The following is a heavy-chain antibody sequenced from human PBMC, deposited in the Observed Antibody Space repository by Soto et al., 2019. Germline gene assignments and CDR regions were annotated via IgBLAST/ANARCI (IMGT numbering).Heavy chain of an antibody. CDR1: GDSVSSGSYY. CDR2: IYYSGST. V-gene: IGHV4-61*03. J-gene: IGHJ5*02. Sequence: SETLSLTCTVSGDSVSSGSYYWSWVRQPPGKGLEWIGYIYYSGSTNYNPSLKSRVTMSVDTSKNNFSLKLSSVTAADTAVYYCARDRARFGSGGSCYGVDPWGQGTLVTVSS. CDR3: ARDRARFGSGGSCYGVDP. D-gene: IGHD2-15*01.